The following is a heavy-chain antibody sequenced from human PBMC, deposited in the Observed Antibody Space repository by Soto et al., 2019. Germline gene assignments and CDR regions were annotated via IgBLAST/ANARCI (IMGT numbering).Heavy chain of an antibody. V-gene: IGHV1-69*13. J-gene: IGHJ6*02. CDR2: IIPIFGTA. CDR1: GGTFSSYA. D-gene: IGHD3-3*01. Sequence: SVKVSCKASGGTFSSYAISWVRQAPGQGLEWMGGIIPIFGTANYAQKFQGRVTITADESTSTAYMELSSLRSEDTAVYYCARDLVYDRGYIRGFDFWSGYPLDYYGMDVWGQGTTVTVSS. CDR3: ARDLVYDRGYIRGFDFWSGYPLDYYGMDV.